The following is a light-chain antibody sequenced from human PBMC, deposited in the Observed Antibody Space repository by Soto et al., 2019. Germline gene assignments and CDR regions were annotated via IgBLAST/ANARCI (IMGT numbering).Light chain of an antibody. CDR2: NAS. CDR3: QQYNDYSAWT. CDR1: QTVSKY. J-gene: IGKJ1*01. Sequence: EIVLTQSPATLSLPPGERATLFCKTSQTVSKYLVWYQQKPGQAPRLLINNASNRATGIPARFNGSGSGTDFTLTISSLEPEDFAVYYCQQYNDYSAWTFGQGTKVEIK. V-gene: IGKV3-11*01.